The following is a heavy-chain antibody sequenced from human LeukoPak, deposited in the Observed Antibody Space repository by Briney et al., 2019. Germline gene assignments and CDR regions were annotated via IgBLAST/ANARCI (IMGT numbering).Heavy chain of an antibody. CDR1: GYTFTSYD. Sequence: GASVKVSCKASGYTFTSYDINWVRQATGQGLEWMGWMNPNSGNTGYAQKFQGRVTMTRDTSTSTVYMELSSLRSEDTAVYYCARDQIFGVVQNFCFDYWGQGTLVTVSS. CDR2: MNPNSGNT. V-gene: IGHV1-8*01. J-gene: IGHJ4*02. CDR3: ARDQIFGVVQNFCFDY. D-gene: IGHD3-3*01.